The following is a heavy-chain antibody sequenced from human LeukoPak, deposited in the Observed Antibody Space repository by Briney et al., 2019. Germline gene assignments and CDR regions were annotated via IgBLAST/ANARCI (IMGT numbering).Heavy chain of an antibody. CDR1: GFTFTSYS. V-gene: IGHV3-21*01. D-gene: IGHD4-17*01. CDR3: ARDLYGDYAFDS. Sequence: GGSLRLSCAASGFTFTSYSMNWVRQAPGKGLEWVSSISSSSSYIYYADSVKGRFTISRDNAKNSLYLQMNSLRAEDTAVYYCARDLYGDYAFDSWGQGTLVTVS. CDR2: ISSSSSYI. J-gene: IGHJ4*02.